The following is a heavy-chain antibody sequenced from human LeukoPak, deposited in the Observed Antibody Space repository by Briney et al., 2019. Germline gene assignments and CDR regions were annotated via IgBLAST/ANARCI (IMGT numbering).Heavy chain of an antibody. D-gene: IGHD5-18*01. V-gene: IGHV4-38-2*02. Sequence: PSETLSLTCTVSGFSISSGHYWGWVRQPPGAGLEWIGSVYQSGTTYYNPSLKSRGTTSVDMSKNQFSLRLRPVTAADTAVYYCARIFIRNGYSSYFDCWGQGTLVTVSS. CDR3: ARIFIRNGYSSYFDC. CDR2: VYQSGTT. J-gene: IGHJ4*02. CDR1: GFSISSGHY.